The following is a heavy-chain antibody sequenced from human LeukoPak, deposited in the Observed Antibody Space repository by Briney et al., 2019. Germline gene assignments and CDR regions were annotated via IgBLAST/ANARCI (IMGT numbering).Heavy chain of an antibody. CDR3: ARVQTTAYYFDY. V-gene: IGHV4-30-2*01. D-gene: IGHD1-1*01. CDR2: IYHSGST. Sequence: SETLSLTCTVSGGSISSGGYYWSWIRQPPGKGLEWIGYIYHSGSTYYNPSLKSRVTVSVDRSKNQFSLRLTSVTAADTAVYYCARVQTTAYYFDYWGQGTLVTVSS. J-gene: IGHJ4*02. CDR1: GGSISSGGYY.